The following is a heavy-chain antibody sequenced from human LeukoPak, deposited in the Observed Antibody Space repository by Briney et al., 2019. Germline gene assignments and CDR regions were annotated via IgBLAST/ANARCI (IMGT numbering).Heavy chain of an antibody. CDR1: GFTFTNYA. Sequence: GGSLRLSCATSGFTFTNYAMTWVRQAPGKGLEWISGISKSGDITFYADSVKGRFTISRDTSRSAVYLQMNNLRAEDTAIYYCAKDASTTNNFYFFDYWGQGALATVSS. D-gene: IGHD1-1*01. CDR3: AKDASTTNNFYFFDY. CDR2: ISKSGDIT. V-gene: IGHV3-23*01. J-gene: IGHJ4*02.